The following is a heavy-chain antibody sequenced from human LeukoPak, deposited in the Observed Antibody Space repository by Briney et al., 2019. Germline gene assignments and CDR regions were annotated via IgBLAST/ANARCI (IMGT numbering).Heavy chain of an antibody. CDR1: GYTFTSYG. V-gene: IGHV1-18*01. J-gene: IGHJ4*02. Sequence: GASVKVSCKASGYTFTSYGISWVRQAPGQGLEWMGWISAYNGNTNYAQKLQGRVTMTTDTSTSTAYMELRSLRSDDTAVYYCARDRYFDWLFSLDYWGQGTLVTVSS. CDR3: ARDRYFDWLFSLDY. D-gene: IGHD3-9*01. CDR2: ISAYNGNT.